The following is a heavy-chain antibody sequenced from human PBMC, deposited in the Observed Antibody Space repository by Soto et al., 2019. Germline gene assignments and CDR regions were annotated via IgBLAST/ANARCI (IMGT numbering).Heavy chain of an antibody. CDR2: IYYSGST. V-gene: IGHV4-59*01. Sequence: PSETLSLTCTVSGGSISSYYWSWIRQPPGKVLEWIGYIYYSGSTNYNPSLKSRVTISVDPSKNQFSLKLSSVTAADTALYYCATTIAAAGILGSNYYYGMDVGGQGTTVTVS. J-gene: IGHJ6*02. CDR3: ATTIAAAGILGSNYYYGMDV. CDR1: GGSISSYY. D-gene: IGHD6-13*01.